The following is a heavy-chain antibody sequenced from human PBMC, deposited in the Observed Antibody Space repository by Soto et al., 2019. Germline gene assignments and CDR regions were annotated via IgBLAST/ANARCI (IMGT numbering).Heavy chain of an antibody. CDR1: GFIFSNYG. CDR2: IWYDGSNK. CDR3: AREGVVDGSQDF. V-gene: IGHV3-33*01. D-gene: IGHD3-22*01. Sequence: LRLSCTASGFIFSNYGIHWVRQAPCKGLEWVALIWYDGSNKYYADSVKGRFIVSRDDTNNTVYLQLNSLTADDTAIYYCAREGVVDGSQDFWGPGTLVTVSS. J-gene: IGHJ4*02.